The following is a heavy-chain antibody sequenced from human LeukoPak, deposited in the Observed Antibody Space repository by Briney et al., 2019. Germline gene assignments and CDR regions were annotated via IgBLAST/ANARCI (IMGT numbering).Heavy chain of an antibody. D-gene: IGHD3-10*01. Sequence: PGGSLRLSCAASRFSFSSDWMAWVRQAPGKGLEWVANIKEDESEKYYVDSVKGRFTISRDNAKNSLYLQMNNLRAEDTAMYYCARSGETHSFDYWGQGTLVTVSS. CDR2: IKEDESEK. J-gene: IGHJ4*02. CDR3: ARSGETHSFDY. V-gene: IGHV3-7*01. CDR1: RFSFSSDW.